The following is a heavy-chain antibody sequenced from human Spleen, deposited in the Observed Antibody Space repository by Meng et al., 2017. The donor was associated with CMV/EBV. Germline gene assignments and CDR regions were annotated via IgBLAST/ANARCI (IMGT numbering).Heavy chain of an antibody. CDR3: ARDMVRGVKGWFDP. Sequence: GTGFRFSSYSMNLVRQAPGKGLEWVSSSSSGGTYINYADSVKGRFTISRDNAKNSLYLQMNNLRVEDTAVYYCARDMVRGVKGWFDPWGQGTLVTVSS. D-gene: IGHD3-10*01. CDR1: GFRFSSYS. J-gene: IGHJ5*02. V-gene: IGHV3-21*01. CDR2: SSSGGTYI.